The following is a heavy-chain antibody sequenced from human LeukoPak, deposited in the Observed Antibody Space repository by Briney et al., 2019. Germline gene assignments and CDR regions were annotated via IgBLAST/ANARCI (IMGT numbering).Heavy chain of an antibody. Sequence: GGSLRLSCAASGFTFSSYAMSWVRQAPGKGLEWVSSIASSGGSTYYAGSVKGQFTTSRDNSKNTVYLQMNSLRAEDTAVYYCAKDRPNYYDSSGHYYRRNGDYWGQGTLVTVSS. D-gene: IGHD3-22*01. CDR2: IASSGGST. CDR3: AKDRPNYYDSSGHYYRRNGDY. J-gene: IGHJ4*02. V-gene: IGHV3-23*01. CDR1: GFTFSSYA.